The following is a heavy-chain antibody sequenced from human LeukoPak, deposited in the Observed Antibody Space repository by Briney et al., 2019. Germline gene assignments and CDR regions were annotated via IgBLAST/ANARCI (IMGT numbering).Heavy chain of an antibody. Sequence: SETLSLTCAVSGYSISSGYYWGWIRRPPGKGLEWIGSIYHSGSTYYNPSLKSRVTISVDTSKNQFSLKLSSVTAADTAVYYCASDIVVVPAAPGYYYYMDVWGKGTTVTVSS. CDR1: GYSISSGYY. CDR3: ASDIVVVPAAPGYYYYMDV. CDR2: IYHSGST. D-gene: IGHD2-2*01. V-gene: IGHV4-38-2*01. J-gene: IGHJ6*03.